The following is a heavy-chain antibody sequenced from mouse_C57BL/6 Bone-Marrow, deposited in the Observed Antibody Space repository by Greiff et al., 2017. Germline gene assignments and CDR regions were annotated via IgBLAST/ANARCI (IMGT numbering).Heavy chain of an antibody. V-gene: IGHV1-74*01. CDR3: AMSWTWTIDY. CDR2: IHPSDSDT. CDR1: GYTFTSYW. Sequence: QVQLQQPGAELVKPGASVKVSCKASGYTFTSYWMHWVKQRPGQGLEWIGRIHPSDSDTNYNPKFKGKATLTVDKSSSTAYLQLSSLASEDSAVCNCAMSWTWTIDYWGQGTTLTVSS. J-gene: IGHJ2*01.